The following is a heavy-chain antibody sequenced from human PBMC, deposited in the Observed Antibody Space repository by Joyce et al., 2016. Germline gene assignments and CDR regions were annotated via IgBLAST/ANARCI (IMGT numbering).Heavy chain of an antibody. V-gene: IGHV3-74*03. CDR1: GFMFSHYW. J-gene: IGHJ5*02. CDR3: TRSDWFDP. Sequence: EVQLVESGGDLVQPGGSLKLSCAASGFMFSHYWMHWVRQAPGKGLVWVSRINGDATSITYAESVKGRFTSSRDNAKNTLYLQLTSLRAEDTAVYYCTRSDWFDPWGQGTLVTVSS. CDR2: INGDATSI.